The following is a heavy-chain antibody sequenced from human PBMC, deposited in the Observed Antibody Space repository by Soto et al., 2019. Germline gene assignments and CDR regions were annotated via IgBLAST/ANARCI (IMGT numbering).Heavy chain of an antibody. CDR2: IYSGGST. CDR3: ARDERSYYYDSRAIPYAFDI. D-gene: IGHD3-22*01. J-gene: IGHJ3*02. CDR1: GFTVSSNY. Sequence: PGGSLRLSCAASGFTVSSNYMSWVRQAPGKGLEWVSVIYSGGSTYYADSVKGRFTISRDNSKNTLYLQMNSLRAEDTAVYYCARDERSYYYDSRAIPYAFDIWGQGTMVTVSS. V-gene: IGHV3-66*01.